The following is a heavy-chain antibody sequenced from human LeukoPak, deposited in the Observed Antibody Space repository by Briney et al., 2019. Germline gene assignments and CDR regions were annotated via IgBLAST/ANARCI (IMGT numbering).Heavy chain of an antibody. J-gene: IGHJ5*02. CDR1: GFTFSDCY. CDR2: ISSSGSTI. V-gene: IGHV3-11*01. CDR3: ARDRHRIAAAGIDWFDP. D-gene: IGHD6-13*01. Sequence: GGSLRLSCAASGFTFSDCYMSWIRQAPGKGLEWVSYISSSGSTIYYADSVKGRFTISRDNAKNSLYLQMNSLRAEDTAVYYCARDRHRIAAAGIDWFDPWGQGTLVTVSS.